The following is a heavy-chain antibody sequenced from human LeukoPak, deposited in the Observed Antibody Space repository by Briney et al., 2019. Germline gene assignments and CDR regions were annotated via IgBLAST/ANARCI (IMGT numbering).Heavy chain of an antibody. CDR1: GFTFASYG. J-gene: IGHJ4*02. V-gene: IGHV1-18*04. D-gene: IGHD2-15*01. CDR3: ARTIVVVVAAGLFDY. CDR2: ISAYNGNT. Sequence: ASVKVSCKASGFTFASYGVSWVRQAPGQGLEWMGWISAYNGNTDYAEEVQGRVTMTTDTSTSTAYMELRSLRSDDTAVYYCARTIVVVVAAGLFDYWGQGTLVTVSS.